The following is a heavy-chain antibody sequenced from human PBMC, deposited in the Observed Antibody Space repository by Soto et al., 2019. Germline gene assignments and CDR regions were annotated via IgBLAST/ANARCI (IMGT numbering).Heavy chain of an antibody. CDR1: GGSIRSGDCY. J-gene: IGHJ2*01. CDR2: IYYSGFT. CDR3: ARTTGDRYFDV. V-gene: IGHV4-30-4*01. D-gene: IGHD1-1*01. Sequence: QVQLQESGPGLVKPSQTLSLTCTVSGGSIRSGDCYWSWIRQSPGKGLEWIGYIYYSGFTYYNPSLTPRSSISIDTSANQFSLELTSLTAADTALYFCARTTGDRYFDVWGRGTLVTVSA.